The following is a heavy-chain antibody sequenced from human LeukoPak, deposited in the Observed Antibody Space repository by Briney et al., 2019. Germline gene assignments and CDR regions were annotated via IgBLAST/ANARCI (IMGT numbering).Heavy chain of an antibody. Sequence: GGSLRLSCAASGFTFSRYAMHWVRQAPGKGLEWVAVISYDGANKHNADSVKGRFSISRDSSKNTLYLQMDSLRPEDTAVYYCAKAVQLWSSDYWGQGTLVTVSS. CDR2: ISYDGANK. CDR3: AKAVQLWSSDY. V-gene: IGHV3-30*04. J-gene: IGHJ4*02. D-gene: IGHD5-18*01. CDR1: GFTFSRYA.